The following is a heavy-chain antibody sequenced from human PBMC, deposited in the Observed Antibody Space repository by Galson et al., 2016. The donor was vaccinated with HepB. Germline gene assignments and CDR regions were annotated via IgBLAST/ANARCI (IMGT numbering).Heavy chain of an antibody. Sequence: SLRLSCAASGFTFSSYGMHWVRQTPGKGLEWVSLIYSGGTPSYASSVRGRFTISRDNSKNTLYLQMNSLRAEDPAVYYCGRDVGPWGQGTLVTVSS. CDR3: GRDVGP. CDR2: IYSGGTP. D-gene: IGHD1-26*01. CDR1: GFTFSSYG. J-gene: IGHJ5*02. V-gene: IGHV3-53*01.